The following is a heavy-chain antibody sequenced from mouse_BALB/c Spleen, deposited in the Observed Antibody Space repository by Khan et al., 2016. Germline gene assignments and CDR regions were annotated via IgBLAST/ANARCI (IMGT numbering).Heavy chain of an antibody. V-gene: IGHV3-6*02. Sequence: EVKLQESGPGLVKPSQSLSLTCSVTGYSITSGYYWNWIRQFPGNKLEWMGYISYDGSNNYNPSLKNRISITRDTSKNQFFLKMNSVTTEDTATXYCARHYGSSYGGAMDYWGQGTSVTVSS. D-gene: IGHD1-1*01. CDR2: ISYDGSN. CDR1: GYSITSGYY. CDR3: ARHYGSSYGGAMDY. J-gene: IGHJ4*01.